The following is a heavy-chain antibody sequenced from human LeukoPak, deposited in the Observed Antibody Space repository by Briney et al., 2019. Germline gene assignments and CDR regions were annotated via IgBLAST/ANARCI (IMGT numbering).Heavy chain of an antibody. D-gene: IGHD2-8*01. V-gene: IGHV4-39*01. J-gene: IGHJ4*02. CDR2: IYYSGST. CDR1: GGSISSSSYY. CDR3: ASSLTNYYFDY. Sequence: SETLSLTCTVSGGSISSSSYYWGWIRQPPGKGLEWIGSIYYSGSTYYNPSLKSRVTISVDTSKNQFSLKPSSVTAADTAVYYCASSLTNYYFDYWGQGTLVTVSS.